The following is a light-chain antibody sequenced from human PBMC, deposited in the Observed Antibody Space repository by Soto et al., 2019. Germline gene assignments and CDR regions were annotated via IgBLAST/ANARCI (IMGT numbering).Light chain of an antibody. Sequence: DIQMTQSPSTLSASVGDRVTITCRASQSISSWLAWYQQKPGKAPKILIYDASSLESGVPSRFSGSGSGTEFTLTISILQPDDFATYYCQQYNSYPLTLGGGTKLEIK. CDR2: DAS. J-gene: IGKJ4*01. V-gene: IGKV1-5*01. CDR3: QQYNSYPLT. CDR1: QSISSW.